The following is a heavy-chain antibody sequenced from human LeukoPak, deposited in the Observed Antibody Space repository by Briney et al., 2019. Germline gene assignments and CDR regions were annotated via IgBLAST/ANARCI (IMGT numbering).Heavy chain of an antibody. D-gene: IGHD3-22*01. Sequence: GGSLRLSCAVSGFTVSGHAMSWVRQAPGKGLEWVSGIIDVGDTYYADSVKGRFTISRDSSKNTLYLQMNSLRAEDTAVYYCARDDDYYYDSSGPGDIWGQGTMVTVSS. CDR1: GFTVSGHA. V-gene: IGHV3-23*01. CDR3: ARDDDYYYDSSGPGDI. CDR2: IIDVGDT. J-gene: IGHJ3*02.